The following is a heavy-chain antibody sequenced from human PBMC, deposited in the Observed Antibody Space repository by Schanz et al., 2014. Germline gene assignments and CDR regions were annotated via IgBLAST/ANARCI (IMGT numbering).Heavy chain of an antibody. CDR3: ARESVSRTRLFDP. V-gene: IGHV1-2*06. D-gene: IGHD3-3*01. CDR2: ISPSSGGT. J-gene: IGHJ5*02. CDR1: GGTFSSYA. Sequence: QVQLVQSGAEVKKPGSSVKVSCKASGGTFSSYAFSWVRQAPGQGLEWMGRISPSSGGTNYAQNFQGRVTMTKDTSINTVYMELSTLTSDDTAVYYCARESVSRTRLFDPWGQGILVTVSS.